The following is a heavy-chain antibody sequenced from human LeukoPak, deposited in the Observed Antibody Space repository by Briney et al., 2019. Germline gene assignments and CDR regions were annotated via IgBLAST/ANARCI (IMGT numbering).Heavy chain of an antibody. CDR1: GGTFSSYA. J-gene: IGHJ4*02. Sequence: SVKVSCKASGGTFSSYAISWVRQAPGQGLEWMGRIIPILGIANYAQKFQGRVTITADKSTSTAYMELSSLRSEDTAVYYCGQGTYYYDSSGYSVDYWGQGTLVTVSS. D-gene: IGHD3-22*01. CDR2: IIPILGIA. CDR3: GQGTYYYDSSGYSVDY. V-gene: IGHV1-69*04.